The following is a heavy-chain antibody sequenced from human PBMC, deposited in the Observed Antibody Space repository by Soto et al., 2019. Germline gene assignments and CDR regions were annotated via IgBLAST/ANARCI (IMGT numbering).Heavy chain of an antibody. V-gene: IGHV5-51*03. CDR1: GYSFTSYW. CDR2: IYPGDSDT. J-gene: IGHJ4*02. D-gene: IGHD3-3*01. Sequence: PGESLKISCKASGYSFTSYWIVWVRQMPGKGLEWMGIIYPGDSDTRYSPSFQGQVTISADKSISTAYLQWSSLRAEDTAVYYCAKTGPQRGFYLYYFDYWGQGTLVTVSS. CDR3: AKTGPQRGFYLYYFDY.